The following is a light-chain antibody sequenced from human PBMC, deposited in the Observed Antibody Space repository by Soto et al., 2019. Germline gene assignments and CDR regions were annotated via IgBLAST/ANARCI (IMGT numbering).Light chain of an antibody. V-gene: IGKV1-8*01. CDR2: AAS. J-gene: IGKJ3*01. Sequence: IQMTQSPSSLSASVGDRVTITCRASQGISSYLAWYQQKPGKAPKLLIYAASTLQSGVPSRFSGSGSGTDFTLTISCLQSEDFATYYCQQYYSYPRTFGPGTKVDIK. CDR1: QGISSY. CDR3: QQYYSYPRT.